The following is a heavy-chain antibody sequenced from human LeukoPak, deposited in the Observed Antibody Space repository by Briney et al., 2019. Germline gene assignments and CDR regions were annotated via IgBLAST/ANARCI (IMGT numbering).Heavy chain of an antibody. V-gene: IGHV3-20*04. D-gene: IGHD2-15*01. J-gene: IGHJ6*02. CDR3: AGRCSVTRCHFSSYGMDV. Sequence: GGSLRLSCAASGFSFGDFGMSWVRQAPGKGLEWVSGINWNGVGTSYIDSVKGRFTVSRDSAKNSLYLQMNSLRAEDTALYYCAGRCSVTRCHFSSYGMDVWGQGTTVTVSS. CDR1: GFSFGDFG. CDR2: INWNGVGT.